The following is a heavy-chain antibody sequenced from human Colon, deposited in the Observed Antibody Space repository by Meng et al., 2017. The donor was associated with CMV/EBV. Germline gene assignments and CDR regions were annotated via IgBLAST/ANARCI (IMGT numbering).Heavy chain of an antibody. CDR3: ARVGYGYLF. CDR2: IYYSGPT. CDR1: GASINSMSYY. J-gene: IGHJ4*02. Sequence: GSLRLSCTISGASINSMSYYWAWVRQPPGRGLEWIGNIYYSGPTYYNPSLESRATISLDTPKNQVSLKLSSVTAADTAVYYCARVGYGYLFWGQGALVTVS. D-gene: IGHD5-18*01. V-gene: IGHV4-39*07.